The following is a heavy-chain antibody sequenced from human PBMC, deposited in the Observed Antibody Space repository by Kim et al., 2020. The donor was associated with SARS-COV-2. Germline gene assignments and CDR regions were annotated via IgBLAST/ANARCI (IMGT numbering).Heavy chain of an antibody. CDR3: ARDHETGVVTAILDYYYYGMDV. Sequence: GGSLRLSCAASGFTFSSYEMNWVRQAPGKGLEWVSYISSSGSTIYYADSVKGRFTISRDNAKNSLYLQMNSLRAEDTAVYYCARDHETGVVTAILDYYYYGMDVWGQGTTVTVSS. CDR2: ISSSGSTI. J-gene: IGHJ6*02. D-gene: IGHD2-21*02. V-gene: IGHV3-48*03. CDR1: GFTFSSYE.